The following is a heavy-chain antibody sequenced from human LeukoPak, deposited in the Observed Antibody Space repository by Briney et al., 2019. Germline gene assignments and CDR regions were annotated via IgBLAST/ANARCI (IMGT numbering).Heavy chain of an antibody. J-gene: IGHJ4*02. Sequence: PGGSLRLSCAASGFTFRSYWMTWVRQTPGKGLEFVANIDRDGNVKNYVGSVKGRFTISRDNAKNPLYLQMNSLRVDDTAMYYCARVPGSSSFDYWGQGSLVTVSS. CDR3: ARVPGSSSFDY. D-gene: IGHD6-13*01. CDR1: GFTFRSYW. V-gene: IGHV3-7*01. CDR2: IDRDGNVK.